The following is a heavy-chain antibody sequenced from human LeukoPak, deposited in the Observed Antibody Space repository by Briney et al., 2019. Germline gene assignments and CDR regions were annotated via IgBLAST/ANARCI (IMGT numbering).Heavy chain of an antibody. CDR3: ARQDYANNYXLDY. J-gene: IGHJ4*02. CDR2: IYPDDSDT. V-gene: IGHV5-51*01. Sequence: GESLKISCKGSGYSFTSYWIGWVRQMPGKGLEWMGIIYPDDSDTRYSPSFQGQVTISADKSIRTAYLQWSSLKASDTAMYYCARQDYANNYXLDYWGQGALVSVSS. CDR1: GYSFTSYW. D-gene: IGHD4-17*01.